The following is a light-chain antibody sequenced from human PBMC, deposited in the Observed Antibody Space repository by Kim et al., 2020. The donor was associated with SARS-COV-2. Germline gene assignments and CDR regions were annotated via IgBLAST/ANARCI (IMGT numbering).Light chain of an antibody. CDR2: AAS. Sequence: ASVGDRVTITCRARQGISNDLAWYQQKPGKVPKLLIYAASTLQSGVPSRFSGSGSETDFTLTISGLQPEDVATYYCQKYNSAPLTFGGGTKVDIK. CDR3: QKYNSAPLT. V-gene: IGKV1-27*01. J-gene: IGKJ4*01. CDR1: QGISND.